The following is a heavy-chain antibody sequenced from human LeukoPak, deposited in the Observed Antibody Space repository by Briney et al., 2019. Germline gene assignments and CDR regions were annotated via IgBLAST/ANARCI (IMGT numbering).Heavy chain of an antibody. CDR1: GYTFTGHY. D-gene: IGHD2-2*01. V-gene: IGHV1-2*06. CDR2: FNPGSGDT. CDR3: ARDIVVVPAAGGYYYYYYMDV. J-gene: IGHJ6*03. Sequence: GASVKVSCKASGYTFTGHYIHWVRQAPGQGLEWMGRFNPGSGDTKYAQKFQGRVTMTRDTSISTAYMELSRLRSDDTAVYYCARDIVVVPAAGGYYYYYYMDVWGKGTTVTVSS.